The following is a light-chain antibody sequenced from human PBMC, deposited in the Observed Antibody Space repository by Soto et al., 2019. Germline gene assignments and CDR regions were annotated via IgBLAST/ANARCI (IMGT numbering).Light chain of an antibody. Sequence: RVMPPSPDTLSVSPGEIAPLSCRASETVRSNLAWYQQNPGQAPRLLSYAASTRATGIPARFIGNGSGTVFTLTIGSLEPEDSAVYYCQQRKNWPPITCGQGTRRGIK. V-gene: IGKV3D-15*01. CDR2: AAS. CDR3: QQRKNWPPIT. J-gene: IGKJ5*01. CDR1: ETVRSN.